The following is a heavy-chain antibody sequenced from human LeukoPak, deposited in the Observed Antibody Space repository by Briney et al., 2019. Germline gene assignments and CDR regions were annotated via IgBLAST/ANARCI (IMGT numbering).Heavy chain of an antibody. D-gene: IGHD3-22*01. CDR3: ARYRDDSSGSHFDY. J-gene: IGHJ4*02. CDR2: INHSGST. V-gene: IGHV4-34*01. Sequence: PSETLSLTCAVYGGSFSGYYWSWIRQPPGKGLEWIGEINHSGSTNYNPSLKSRVTISVDTSKNQFSLKLSSVTAADTAVYYCARYRDDSSGSHFDYWGQGTLVTVSS. CDR1: GGSFSGYY.